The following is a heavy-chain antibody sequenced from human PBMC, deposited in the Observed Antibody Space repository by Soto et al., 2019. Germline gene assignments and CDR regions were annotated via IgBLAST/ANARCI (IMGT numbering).Heavy chain of an antibody. CDR3: ARSRRGSTYYYDSSGPDAFDI. CDR1: GGTFSSYA. Sequence: SVKVSCKASGGTFSSYAISWVRQAPGQGLERMGGIIPIFGTANYAQKFQGRVTITADESTSTAYMELSSLRSEDTAVYYCARSRRGSTYYYDSSGPDAFDIWGQGTMVTVSS. CDR2: IIPIFGTA. J-gene: IGHJ3*02. V-gene: IGHV1-69*13. D-gene: IGHD3-22*01.